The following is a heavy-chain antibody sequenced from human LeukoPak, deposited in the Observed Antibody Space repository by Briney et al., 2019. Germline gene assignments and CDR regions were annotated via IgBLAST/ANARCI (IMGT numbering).Heavy chain of an antibody. CDR3: ARLDVGATSPSYYFDY. D-gene: IGHD1-26*01. CDR2: IYYSGST. J-gene: IGHJ4*02. V-gene: IGHV4-39*01. Sequence: SETLSLTCTVSGGSISSGDYYWGWIRQPPGKGLEWIGSIYYSGSTYYNPSLKSRVTISVGTSKNQFSLKLSSVTAADTAVYYCARLDVGATSPSYYFDYWGQGTLVTVSS. CDR1: GGSISSGDYY.